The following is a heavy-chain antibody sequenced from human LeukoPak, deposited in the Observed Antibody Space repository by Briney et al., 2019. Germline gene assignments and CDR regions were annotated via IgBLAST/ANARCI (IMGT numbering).Heavy chain of an antibody. CDR3: ARAPTYYYDSSGYWGAFDI. D-gene: IGHD3-22*01. CDR1: GGSISSYY. V-gene: IGHV4-59*01. Sequence: PSETLSLTCTVPGGSISSYYWSWTRQPPGKGLEWIGYIYYSGSTNYNPSLKSRVTISVDTSKNQFSLKLSSVTAADTAVYYCARAPTYYYDSSGYWGAFDIWGQGTLVTVSS. J-gene: IGHJ3*02. CDR2: IYYSGST.